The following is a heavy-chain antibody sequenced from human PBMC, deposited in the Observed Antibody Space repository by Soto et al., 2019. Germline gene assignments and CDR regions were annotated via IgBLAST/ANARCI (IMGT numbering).Heavy chain of an antibody. V-gene: IGHV5-51*01. D-gene: IGHD3-10*01. CDR1: GYSFITYW. CDR2: IYPGDSET. Sequence: PGESLKISCKASGYSFITYWIAWVRQMPGKGLEWMGIIYPGDSETRYSPSFQGQVTISADKSISTAYLQWSSLKAPDTAMYYCARMAFASGNFDYWGQGTLVTVSS. J-gene: IGHJ4*02. CDR3: ARMAFASGNFDY.